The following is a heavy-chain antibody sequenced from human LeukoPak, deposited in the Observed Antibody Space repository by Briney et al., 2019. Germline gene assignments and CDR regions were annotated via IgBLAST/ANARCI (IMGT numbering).Heavy chain of an antibody. CDR2: ISGSGGST. J-gene: IGHJ4*02. CDR3: ANDLGYCSSTSCYTY. Sequence: SGGSLRLSCAASGFTFSSYAMSWVRQAPGKGLEWVSAISGSGGSTYYADSVKGRFTISRDNSKNTLYLQMNSLRAEDTAVYYCANDLGYCSSTSCYTYWGQGTLVTVSS. CDR1: GFTFSSYA. V-gene: IGHV3-23*01. D-gene: IGHD2-2*02.